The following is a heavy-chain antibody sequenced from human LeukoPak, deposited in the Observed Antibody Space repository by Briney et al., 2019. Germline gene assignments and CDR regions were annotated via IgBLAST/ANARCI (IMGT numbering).Heavy chain of an antibody. J-gene: IGHJ4*02. CDR2: ISAYNGNT. D-gene: IGHD4-17*01. V-gene: IGHV1-18*01. CDR3: ARATTYGDYDY. CDR1: GGTFSSYA. Sequence: GASVKVSCKASGGTFSSYAISWVRQAPGQGLEWMGWISAYNGNTNYAQKLQGRVTMTTDTSTSTAYMELRSLRSDDTAVYYCARATTYGDYDYWGQGTLVTVSS.